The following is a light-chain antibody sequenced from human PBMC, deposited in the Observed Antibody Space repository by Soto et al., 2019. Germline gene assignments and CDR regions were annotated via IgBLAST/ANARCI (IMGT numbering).Light chain of an antibody. CDR2: NSS. CDR1: QSVRSNY. CDR3: QQYRDLPQT. Sequence: ESVLTQSPGTLSLSPGERATLSCRASQSVRSNYLAWYQQKPGQAPRLLIYNSSTRATGIPDRFSGSGSGTDFTLTISRLEPEDFALYYCQQYRDLPQTFGQGTQVEIK. V-gene: IGKV3-20*01. J-gene: IGKJ1*01.